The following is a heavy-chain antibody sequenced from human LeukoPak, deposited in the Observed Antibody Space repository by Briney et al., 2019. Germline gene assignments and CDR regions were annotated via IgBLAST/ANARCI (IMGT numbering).Heavy chain of an antibody. CDR2: IRYDGSNK. J-gene: IGHJ6*03. D-gene: IGHD3-10*01. CDR1: GFIFNTYV. V-gene: IGHV3-30*02. Sequence: GGSLRLSCAASGFIFNTYVMHWVRQAPGKGLEWLAFIRYDGSNKNYADSVKGRFTISRDNSKNTLYLQMNSLRAEDTAVYYCAKSGILWFGERYHLEFYYYYMDVWGKGTTVTISS. CDR3: AKSGILWFGERYHLEFYYYYMDV.